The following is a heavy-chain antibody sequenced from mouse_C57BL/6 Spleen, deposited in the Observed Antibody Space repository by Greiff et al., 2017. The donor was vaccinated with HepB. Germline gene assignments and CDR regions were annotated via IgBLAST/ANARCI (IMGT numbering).Heavy chain of an antibody. CDR3: ARGDDYDRAFDY. CDR2: IDPSDSYT. D-gene: IGHD2-4*01. Sequence: QVQLKQPGAELVMPGASVKLSCKASGYTFTSYWMHWVKQRPGQGLEWIGEIDPSDSYTNYNQKFKGKSTLTVDKSSSTAYMQLSSLTSEDSAVYYCARGDDYDRAFDYWGQGTTLTVSS. J-gene: IGHJ2*01. V-gene: IGHV1-69*01. CDR1: GYTFTSYW.